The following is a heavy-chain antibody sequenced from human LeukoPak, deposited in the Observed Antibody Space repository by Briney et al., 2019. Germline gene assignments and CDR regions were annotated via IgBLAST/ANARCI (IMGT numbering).Heavy chain of an antibody. V-gene: IGHV4-39*01. D-gene: IGHD3-9*01. CDR3: ARLSKGRYFDYIFDY. Sequence: ASETLSLTCTVSGGSVSSTEFYWGWIRQPPGKGLQWIGNIYYTGSTYYNPSLNSRVTMSVDTSQNQSSLKMTSVTAADTAVYYCARLSKGRYFDYIFDYWGQGTLVTVSS. J-gene: IGHJ4*02. CDR2: IYYTGST. CDR1: GGSVSSTEFY.